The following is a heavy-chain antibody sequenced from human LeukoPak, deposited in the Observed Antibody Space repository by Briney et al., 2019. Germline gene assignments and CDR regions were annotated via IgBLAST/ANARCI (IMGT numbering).Heavy chain of an antibody. CDR1: GFTFSTYD. CDR3: TRVGDFHAFDI. V-gene: IGHV3-13*01. J-gene: IGHJ3*02. CDR2: IGTDGDT. Sequence: PGGSLRLSCAASGFTFSTYDMHWVRQGTGKGLEWVSDIGTDGDTYYAGSVKGRFTISRENAKNSLYLQMNSLRAGDTAVYYCTRVGDFHAFDIWGQGTRVTVPS. D-gene: IGHD2-21*02.